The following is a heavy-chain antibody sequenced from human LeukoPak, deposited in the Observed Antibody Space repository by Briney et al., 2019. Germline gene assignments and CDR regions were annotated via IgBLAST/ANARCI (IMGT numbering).Heavy chain of an antibody. Sequence: ETLCLTCPSSAGSISSYYWSWIRQPAPTPQGWVGRISTSGSTNYNPSPKTRVTMSVDTPKNQFSLKLSPVTAADTAVYYCAGDSSGYYYVYCGQGTLVTVSS. CDR1: AGSISSYY. D-gene: IGHD3-22*01. V-gene: IGHV4-4*07. J-gene: IGHJ4*02. CDR3: AGDSSGYYYVY. CDR2: ISTSGST.